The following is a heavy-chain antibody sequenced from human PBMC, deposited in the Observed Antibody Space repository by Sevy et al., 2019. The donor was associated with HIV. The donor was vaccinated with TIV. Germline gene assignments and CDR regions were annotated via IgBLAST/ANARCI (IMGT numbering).Heavy chain of an antibody. CDR1: GFTVSNNY. CDR2: IYSGGTT. J-gene: IGHJ4*02. V-gene: IGHV3-53*01. D-gene: IGHD6-13*01. Sequence: GGSLRLSCAASGFTVSNNYMNWVRQAPGKGLEWVSLIYSGGTTHYADSVKGRFTISRDHSKITLYLKMNSLRAEDTAIYYCARDSPGIAATGGGWGQGTLVTVSS. CDR3: ARDSPGIAATGGG.